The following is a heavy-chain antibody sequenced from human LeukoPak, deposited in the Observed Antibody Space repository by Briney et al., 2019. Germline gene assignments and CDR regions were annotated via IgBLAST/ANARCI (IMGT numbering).Heavy chain of an antibody. CDR2: IYYSGST. J-gene: IGHJ3*02. Sequence: SGTLSLTCTVSGGSISSSSYYWGWIRQPPGKGLEWIGSIYYSGSTYYNPSLKSRVTISVDTSKNQFSLKLSSVTAADTAVYYCARKGKLGDAFDIWGQGTMVTVSS. CDR1: GGSISSSSYY. CDR3: ARKGKLGDAFDI. V-gene: IGHV4-39*01. D-gene: IGHD3-16*01.